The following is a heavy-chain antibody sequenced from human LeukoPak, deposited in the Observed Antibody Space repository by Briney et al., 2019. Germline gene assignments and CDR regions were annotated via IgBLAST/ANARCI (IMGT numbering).Heavy chain of an antibody. J-gene: IGHJ3*02. D-gene: IGHD3-9*01. Sequence: SSETPSLTCTVSGGSISSGDYYWSWIRQPPGKGLEWIGYIYNSGSTYYNPSLKSRVTISVDTSKNQFSLKLSSVTAADTAVYYYARVSEVGISYYDILTGSPVAFDIWGQGTMVTVSS. CDR1: GGSISSGDYY. CDR3: ARVSEVGISYYDILTGSPVAFDI. CDR2: IYNSGST. V-gene: IGHV4-30-4*01.